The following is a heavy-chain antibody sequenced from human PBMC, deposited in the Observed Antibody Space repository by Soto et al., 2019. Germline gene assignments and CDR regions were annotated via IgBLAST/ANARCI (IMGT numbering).Heavy chain of an antibody. CDR3: ARGVTTRVENLHYFYGMDV. V-gene: IGHV1-69*06. D-gene: IGHD1-1*01. Sequence: GASVKVSCKASGGTFSSYTISWVRQAPGQGLEWMGGIIPIFGTSNYAQKFQGRVTINADKSTSTAYMELSSLRSEDTAVYYCARGVTTRVENLHYFYGMDVWGQGTTVTVSS. J-gene: IGHJ6*02. CDR1: GGTFSSYT. CDR2: IIPIFGTS.